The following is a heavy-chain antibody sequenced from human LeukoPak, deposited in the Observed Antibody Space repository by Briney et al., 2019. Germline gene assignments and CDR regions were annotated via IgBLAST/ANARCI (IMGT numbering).Heavy chain of an antibody. CDR1: GGSISSYY. Sequence: SETLSLTCTVSGGSISSYYWSWIRQPPGKGLEWIGYIYYSGSTNYNPSLKSRVTISVDTSKNQFSLKLSSVTAADTAAYYCARDGRFYYGSGSSPGYFDYWGQGTLVTVSS. D-gene: IGHD3-10*01. V-gene: IGHV4-59*01. CDR2: IYYSGST. J-gene: IGHJ4*02. CDR3: ARDGRFYYGSGSSPGYFDY.